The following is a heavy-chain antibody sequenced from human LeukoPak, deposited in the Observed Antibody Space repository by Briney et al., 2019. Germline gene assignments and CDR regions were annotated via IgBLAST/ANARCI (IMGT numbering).Heavy chain of an antibody. CDR2: IYTSGST. CDR1: GGSISSYY. J-gene: IGHJ6*03. CDR3: ARDGSGRESHYYYYMDV. D-gene: IGHD6-19*01. V-gene: IGHV4-4*07. Sequence: PSETLSLTCTVSGGSISSYYWSWIRQPAGKGLEWIGRIYTSGSTNYNPSLKSRVTMSVDTSKNQFSLKLSSVTAADTAVYYCARDGSGRESHYYYYMDVWGKGTTVTISS.